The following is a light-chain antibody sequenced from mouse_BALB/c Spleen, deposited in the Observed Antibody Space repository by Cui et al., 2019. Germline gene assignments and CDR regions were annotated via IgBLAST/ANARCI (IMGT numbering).Light chain of an antibody. J-gene: IGKJ2*01. V-gene: IGKV11-125*01. CDR2: KAS. Sequence: HMNQSPSSLSACLGDTISITSHTSQNINVWLSWYQQKPGNIPKLLIYKASNLHTGVPSRFSGSGAGTGFTLTISSLQPEDIATYYCQQGQSYPYTFGGGTKLEIK. CDR1: QNINVW. CDR3: QQGQSYPYT.